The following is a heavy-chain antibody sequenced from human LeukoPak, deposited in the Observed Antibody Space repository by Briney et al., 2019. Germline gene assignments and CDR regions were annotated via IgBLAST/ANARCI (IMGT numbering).Heavy chain of an antibody. CDR1: GGSFSGYY. CDR3: ARDGHAKTCMVRVPRRGRFDP. J-gene: IGHJ5*02. V-gene: IGHV4-34*01. Sequence: SETLSLTCAVYGGSFSGYYWSWIRQPPGKGLEWIGDINNSGSTNYNPSLKSRVTMSVDTSKNQFSLKLSTITSADTAVYDSARDGHAKTCMVRVPRRGRFDPWGQGTLVTVSS. CDR2: INNSGST. D-gene: IGHD3-10*01.